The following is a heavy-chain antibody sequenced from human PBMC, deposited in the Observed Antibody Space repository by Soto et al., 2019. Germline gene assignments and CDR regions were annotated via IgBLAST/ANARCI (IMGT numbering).Heavy chain of an antibody. CDR1: GFTFRNYD. Sequence: EVQLVESGGGLVQPGGSLRLSCEASGFTFRNYDMHWVRHGTGKGLEWVSGISAAGDRDYADSVEGRFTISRENAQNSSFLQMNSLRVGDTAVYYCARTDRDFYGLDVWGQGTTVIVSS. CDR2: ISAAGDR. V-gene: IGHV3-13*05. CDR3: ARTDRDFYGLDV. J-gene: IGHJ6*02.